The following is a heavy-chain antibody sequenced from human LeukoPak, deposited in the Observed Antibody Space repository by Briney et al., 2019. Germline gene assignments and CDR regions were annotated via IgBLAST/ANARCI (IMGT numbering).Heavy chain of an antibody. V-gene: IGHV1-69*13. D-gene: IGHD5-18*01. J-gene: IGHJ4*02. CDR2: IIPIFGTA. Sequence: GASVKVSCKASGGTFSSYAISWVRQAPGQGLEWMGGIIPIFGTANYAQKFQGRVTITADESTSTAYMELSSLRSEDTAVYYCASGLAGTAMVTGWPRFDYWGQGTLVTVSS. CDR3: ASGLAGTAMVTGWPRFDY. CDR1: GGTFSSYA.